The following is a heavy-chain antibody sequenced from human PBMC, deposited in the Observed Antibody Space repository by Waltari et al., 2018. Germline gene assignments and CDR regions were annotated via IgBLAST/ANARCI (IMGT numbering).Heavy chain of an antibody. CDR3: ARVKGNWNYFPDAFDI. J-gene: IGHJ3*02. D-gene: IGHD1-7*01. CDR2: IIPIFCTA. Sequence: QVQLVQSGAEVKKPGSSVKVSCKASGGTFSSYAISWVRQAPGQGLEWMGGIIPIFCTANDAQKFQGRVTSTADESTSTAYMELSSLRSEDTAVYYCARVKGNWNYFPDAFDIWGQGTMVTVSS. CDR1: GGTFSSYA. V-gene: IGHV1-69*01.